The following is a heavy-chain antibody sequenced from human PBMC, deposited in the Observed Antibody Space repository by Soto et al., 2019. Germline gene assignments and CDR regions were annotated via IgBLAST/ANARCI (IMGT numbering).Heavy chain of an antibody. CDR3: ARVPGVVVSADDAFDI. D-gene: IGHD2-21*02. CDR2: IYHSGSA. CDR1: GGSVSSNNW. Sequence: QVQLQESGPGLVKPSGTLSLTCAVSGGSVSSNNWWSWVRQSPGKGLEWMGEIYHSGSAHYNPSHKSRATISLDKSTNLFSLRLTSVTAADTAVYYCARVPGVVVSADDAFDIWGPGTRVIVSS. J-gene: IGHJ3*02. V-gene: IGHV4-4*02.